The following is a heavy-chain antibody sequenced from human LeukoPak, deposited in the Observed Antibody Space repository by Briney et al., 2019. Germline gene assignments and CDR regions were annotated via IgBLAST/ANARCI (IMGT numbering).Heavy chain of an antibody. J-gene: IGHJ3*02. V-gene: IGHV3-74*01. CDR1: GFSFSNYW. CDR2: INSDATTT. D-gene: IGHD2-2*01. CDR3: AREGSGSIVVVPAAMIEAFDI. Sequence: GGSLRLSCAASGFSFSNYWMHWVRQAPGEGLVWVSRINSDATTTSYADSVKGRFTISRDNAKNTLYLQMNSLRAEDTAVYYCAREGSGSIVVVPAAMIEAFDIWGQGTMVTVSS.